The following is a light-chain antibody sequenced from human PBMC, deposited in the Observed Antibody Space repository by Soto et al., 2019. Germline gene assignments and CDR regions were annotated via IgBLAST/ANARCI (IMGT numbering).Light chain of an antibody. Sequence: IVMTQSPDSLAVSLGERATINCRSNQSVFYSPNNKNYLAWYQQKPGQPPKLLIYWASNRASGVPDRFSGSGSETDFTLTISSLQAEDVAVYYCQQYYSSYITFGQGTRLEIK. CDR3: QQYYSSYIT. CDR2: WAS. V-gene: IGKV4-1*01. J-gene: IGKJ5*01. CDR1: QSVFYSPNNKNY.